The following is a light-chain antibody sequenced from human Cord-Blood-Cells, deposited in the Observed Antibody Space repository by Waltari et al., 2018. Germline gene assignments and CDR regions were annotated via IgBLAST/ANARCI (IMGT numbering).Light chain of an antibody. CDR1: SGDSSYA. CDR3: QTWGTGINWV. CDR2: LNSDGSH. V-gene: IGLV4-69*01. Sequence: QLVLTQSPSASASLGASVKLTCTLSSGDSSYAIAWHQQQPEKGPRYLMKLNSDGSHSKGDGIPDRFSGSSSGAERYLTISSLQSEDEADYYCQTWGTGINWVFGGGTKLTVL. J-gene: IGLJ3*02.